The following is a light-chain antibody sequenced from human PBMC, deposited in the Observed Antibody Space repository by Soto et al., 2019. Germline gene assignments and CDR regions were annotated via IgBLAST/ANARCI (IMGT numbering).Light chain of an antibody. CDR3: QQYYSYPRT. CDR2: AAS. Sequence: IRMTQSPSSLSASTGDRVTITCRASQGISSYLAWYQQKPGKAPKLLIYAASTLQSGVPSRFSGSGSGTDFTLTISCLQSEDFATYYCQQYYSYPRTFGQGTKVE. V-gene: IGKV1-8*01. J-gene: IGKJ1*01. CDR1: QGISSY.